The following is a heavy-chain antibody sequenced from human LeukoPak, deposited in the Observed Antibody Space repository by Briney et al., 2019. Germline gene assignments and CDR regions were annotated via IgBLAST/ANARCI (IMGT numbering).Heavy chain of an antibody. CDR2: ISWNSGSI. D-gene: IGHD3-16*02. CDR1: GFTVSSNY. Sequence: GGSLRLSCAASGFTVSSNYMSWVRQAPGKGLEWVSGISWNSGSIGYADSVKGRFTISRDNAKNSLYLQMNSLRAEDTALYYCAKGYTMLLRAAFDIWGQGTMVTVSS. J-gene: IGHJ3*02. CDR3: AKGYTMLLRAAFDI. V-gene: IGHV3-9*01.